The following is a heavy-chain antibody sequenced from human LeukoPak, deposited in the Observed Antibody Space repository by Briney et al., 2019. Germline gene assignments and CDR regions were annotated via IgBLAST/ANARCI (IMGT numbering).Heavy chain of an antibody. Sequence: SETLSLTCTVSGGFISSYYGSWLRQPPGRGREGIGYIYYSGSTNYNPSRERRVTLPVDTCKNQFSLKLSSVTAADTAVYYCARELTYYDFWSGYYYYYMDVWGKGTTVTVSS. CDR3: ARELTYYDFWSGYYYYYMDV. D-gene: IGHD3-3*01. CDR1: GGFISSYY. CDR2: IYYSGST. J-gene: IGHJ6*03. V-gene: IGHV4-59*08.